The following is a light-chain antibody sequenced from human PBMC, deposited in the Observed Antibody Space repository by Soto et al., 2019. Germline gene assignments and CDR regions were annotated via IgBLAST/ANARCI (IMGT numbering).Light chain of an antibody. CDR3: STCDDSLNGWV. V-gene: IGLV1-44*01. Sequence: QSVLTQPPSASGTPGQRVSISCSGSSSNIGDRDVDWYQQVPGTAPKLLIYGLNQRPSGVPDRFSASKSGASASLAISGLQLEDEAVYYCSTCDDSLNGWVFGGGTKLTVL. CDR1: SSNIGDRD. J-gene: IGLJ3*02. CDR2: GLN.